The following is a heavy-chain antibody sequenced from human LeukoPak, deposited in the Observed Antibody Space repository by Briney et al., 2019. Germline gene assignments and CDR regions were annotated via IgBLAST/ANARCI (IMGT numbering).Heavy chain of an antibody. CDR2: IFFSVST. D-gene: IGHD6-19*01. CDR1: GASISNSRDY. CDR3: ARHVEIAVAGPIEY. J-gene: IGHJ4*02. Sequence: SETLSLSCTVSGASISNSRDYWGWIRQPPGKGLEWIGSIFFSVSTYYNPSLRSRAAISVDSSKNQSSLKLSSVTAADTAFYYCARHVEIAVAGPIEYWGQGTLVPVSS. V-gene: IGHV4-39*01.